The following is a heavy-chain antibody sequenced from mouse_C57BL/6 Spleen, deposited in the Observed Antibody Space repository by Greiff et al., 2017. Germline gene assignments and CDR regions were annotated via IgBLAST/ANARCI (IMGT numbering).Heavy chain of an antibody. D-gene: IGHD3-1*01. J-gene: IGHJ3*01. Sequence: VQLKESGPGLVKPSQSLSLTCSVTGYSITSGYYWNWIRQFPGNKLEWMGYISYDGSNNYNPSLKNRISITRDTSKNQFFLKLNSVTTEDTATYYCAREDSEAYWGQGTLVTVSA. CDR1: GYSITSGYY. CDR3: AREDSEAY. CDR2: ISYDGSN. V-gene: IGHV3-6*01.